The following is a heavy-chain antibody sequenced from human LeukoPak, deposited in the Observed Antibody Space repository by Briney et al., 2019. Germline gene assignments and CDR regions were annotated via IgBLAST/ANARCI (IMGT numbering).Heavy chain of an antibody. CDR1: GFTFDDYA. CDR3: AKDIEYDSSGYYLDPEYYFDY. D-gene: IGHD3-22*01. J-gene: IGHJ4*02. CDR2: ISVDGGST. Sequence: AGSLRLSCAASGFTFDDYAMHWVRQAPGKGLEWVSLISVDGGSTYYADSVKGRFTISRDNSKNSLYLQMNSLRTEDTALYYCAKDIEYDSSGYYLDPEYYFDYWGQGTLVTVSS. V-gene: IGHV3-43*02.